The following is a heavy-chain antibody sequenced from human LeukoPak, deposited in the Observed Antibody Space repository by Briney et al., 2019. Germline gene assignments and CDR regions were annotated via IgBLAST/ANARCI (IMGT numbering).Heavy chain of an antibody. D-gene: IGHD3-10*01. Sequence: HPGGSLRLSCAASGFTFDDYGMHWVRQAPGKGLEWVSLISWDGVSTFYADSVKGRFTISRDNSKNSLYLQMNSLRAEDTALYYCGKAGVGGYYYVDYWGQGTRVTVSS. CDR3: GKAGVGGYYYVDY. CDR1: GFTFDDYG. J-gene: IGHJ4*02. V-gene: IGHV3-43D*03. CDR2: ISWDGVST.